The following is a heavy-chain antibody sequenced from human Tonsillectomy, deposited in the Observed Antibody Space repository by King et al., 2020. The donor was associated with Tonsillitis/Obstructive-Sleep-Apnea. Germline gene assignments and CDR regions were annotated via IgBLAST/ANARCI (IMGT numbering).Heavy chain of an antibody. CDR1: AFTFSSYA. J-gene: IGHJ4*02. CDR2: ISYDGRNK. D-gene: IGHD3-10*01. CDR3: AREEYYYGSGSYSPDFDY. V-gene: IGHV3-30*04. Sequence: VQLVESGGGVVQPGRSLRLSCAASAFTFSSYAMHWVRQAPGKGLEWVAAISYDGRNKYYADSVKGRFTISRDNSKNTLYLQMNSLRAEDRAVYYCAREEYYYGSGSYSPDFDYWGQGTLVTVSS.